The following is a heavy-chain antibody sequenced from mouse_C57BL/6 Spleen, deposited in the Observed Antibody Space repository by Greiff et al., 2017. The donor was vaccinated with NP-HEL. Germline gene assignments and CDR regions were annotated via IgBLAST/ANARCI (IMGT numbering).Heavy chain of an antibody. CDR3: ASPFYGSSYGGNYAMDY. J-gene: IGHJ4*01. Sequence: VKVVESGPGLVAPSQSLSITCTVSGFSLTSYAISWVRQPPGKGLEWLGVIWTGGGTNYNSALKSRLSISKDNSKSQVFLKMNSLQTDDTARYYCASPFYGSSYGGNYAMDYWGQGTSVTVSS. D-gene: IGHD1-1*01. CDR2: IWTGGGT. V-gene: IGHV2-9-1*01. CDR1: GFSLTSYA.